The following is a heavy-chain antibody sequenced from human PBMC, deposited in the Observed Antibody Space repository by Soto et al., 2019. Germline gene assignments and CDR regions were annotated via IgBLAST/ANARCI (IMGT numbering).Heavy chain of an antibody. D-gene: IGHD5-18*01. J-gene: IGHJ6*02. CDR2: ISYDGSNK. CDR3: ARDNRSRGYSYGYGDYYSYYGMDV. V-gene: IGHV3-30-3*01. Sequence: GGSLRLSCAASGFTFSRYAMHWVRQAPGKGLEWVAVISYDGSNKYYADSVKGRFTISRDNSKNTLYLQMNSLRAEDTAVYYCARDNRSRGYSYGYGDYYSYYGMDVWGQGTTVTVSS. CDR1: GFTFSRYA.